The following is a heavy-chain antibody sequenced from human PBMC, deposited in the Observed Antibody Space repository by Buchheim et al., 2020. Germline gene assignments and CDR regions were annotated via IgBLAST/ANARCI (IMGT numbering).Heavy chain of an antibody. J-gene: IGHJ4*02. CDR1: EFMSSIYW. CDR2: INQDGTEA. CDR3: AKDAAWLSQPTYYFDY. D-gene: IGHD5-12*01. Sequence: DVQLVESGGGLVQPGGSLRLSCAASEFMSSIYWMTWVRQAPGKGLEWVATINQDGTEAYYVDSVKGRFTISRDNAKNSLYLQMNSLRAEDTAVYYCAKDAAWLSQPTYYFDYWGQGTL. V-gene: IGHV3-7*01.